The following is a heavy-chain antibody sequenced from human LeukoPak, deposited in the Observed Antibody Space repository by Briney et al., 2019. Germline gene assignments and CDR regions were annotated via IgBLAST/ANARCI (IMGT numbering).Heavy chain of an antibody. CDR3: ARGNYYDSGGDAFDI. CDR2: ISAYNGNT. Sequence: ASVTVSLKCSGYTFTSYGFSWMRQPQAQGLEWMGLISAYNGNTNNAKKLQGRVTMTTDTSTRRAYMELRRLRSDDTAVHYCARGNYYDSGGDAFDIGGQGTMVTVPS. V-gene: IGHV1-18*01. CDR1: GYTFTSYG. D-gene: IGHD3-22*01. J-gene: IGHJ3*02.